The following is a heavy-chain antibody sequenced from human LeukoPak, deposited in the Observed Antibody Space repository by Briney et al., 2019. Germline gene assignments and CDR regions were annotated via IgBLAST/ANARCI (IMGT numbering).Heavy chain of an antibody. CDR1: GFTFSSYR. V-gene: IGHV3-7*01. CDR2: IKQDGSEK. Sequence: PGGSLRLSCAASGFTFSSYRMSWVRQAPGKGLEWVANIKQDGSEKYYVDSVKGRFTISRDNAKNSLYLQMNSLRAEDTAVYYCAGGLTRMDVWGQGTTVTVSS. D-gene: IGHD6-19*01. CDR3: AGGLTRMDV. J-gene: IGHJ6*02.